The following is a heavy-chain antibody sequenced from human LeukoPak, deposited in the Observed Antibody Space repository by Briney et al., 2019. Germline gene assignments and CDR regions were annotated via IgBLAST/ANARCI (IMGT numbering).Heavy chain of an antibody. CDR2: INHSGST. CDR3: VRVGMGGTARY. CDR1: GGSFSGYY. D-gene: IGHD5-24*01. Sequence: PSETLSLTCAVYGGSFSGYYWSWIRQPPGKGLEWIGEINHSGSTNYNPSLKSRVTISVDTSKNQFSLKLSSVTAADTAVYYCVRVGMGGTARYWGQGTLVTVSS. J-gene: IGHJ4*02. V-gene: IGHV4-34*01.